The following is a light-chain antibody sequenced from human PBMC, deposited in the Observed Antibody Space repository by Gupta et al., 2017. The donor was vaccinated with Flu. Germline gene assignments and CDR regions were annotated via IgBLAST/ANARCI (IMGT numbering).Light chain of an antibody. CDR2: DVI. Sequence: SITISCTGTSSDVGGYNYVPWYQQPPGTAPKLMIYDVINRPSGVSNRFSGSKSGTTASLTISGLQAEDEADYYCNSYTSSRTPVFGGGTKLTVL. CDR1: SSDVGGYNY. CDR3: NSYTSSRTPV. V-gene: IGLV2-14*04. J-gene: IGLJ2*01.